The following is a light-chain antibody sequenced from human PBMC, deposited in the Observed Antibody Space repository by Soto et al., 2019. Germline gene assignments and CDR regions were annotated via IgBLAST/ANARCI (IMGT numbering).Light chain of an antibody. J-gene: IGKJ1*01. V-gene: IGKV2-30*01. Sequence: DVVMTQSPVSLPVTLGQPASISCRSSESLVATDGIAYLNWFHQRPGQSPRRLIYKVSDRDSGVPDRFRGSGSGTDFTLRISRVEAEDVGIYYCMQGTHWPRTFGQGTKV. CDR3: MQGTHWPRT. CDR1: ESLVATDGIAY. CDR2: KVS.